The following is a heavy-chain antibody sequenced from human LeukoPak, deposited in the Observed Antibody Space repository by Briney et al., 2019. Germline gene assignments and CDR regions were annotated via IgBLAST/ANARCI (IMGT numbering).Heavy chain of an antibody. Sequence: SETLSLTCAVYGGSFSGYYWSWIRQPPGKGLEWIGEIYHSGSTKYNPSLKSRVTISVDKSKNQFSLKLTSVTAADTAVYYCARDHVEYITSSPHYYYYMDVWGKGTTVTVSS. D-gene: IGHD6-6*01. CDR1: GGSFSGYY. V-gene: IGHV4-34*01. J-gene: IGHJ6*03. CDR2: IYHSGST. CDR3: ARDHVEYITSSPHYYYYMDV.